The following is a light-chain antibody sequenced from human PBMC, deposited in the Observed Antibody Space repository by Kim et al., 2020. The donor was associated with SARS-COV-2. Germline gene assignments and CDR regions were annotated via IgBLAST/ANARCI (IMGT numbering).Light chain of an antibody. CDR2: LGS. V-gene: IGKV2-28*01. CDR3: MQALQTPYT. J-gene: IGKJ2*01. CDR1: RSLVYSNGNNY. Sequence: DIVMTQSPLSLPVTPGEPASISCRSSRSLVYSNGNNYLDWYLQKPGQSPHLLIYLGSNRASGVPDRFSGSGSGTDFTLEISRVEAEDVGVYYCMQALQTPYTFGQGTKLEI.